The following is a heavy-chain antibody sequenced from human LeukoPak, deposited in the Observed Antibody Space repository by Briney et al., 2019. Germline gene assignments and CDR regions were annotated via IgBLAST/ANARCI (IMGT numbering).Heavy chain of an antibody. CDR3: ASHSPPDWYFDF. V-gene: IGHV4-59*01. CDR2: IYFSGSS. J-gene: IGHJ2*01. D-gene: IGHD1-26*01. CDR1: GASINISY. Sequence: SETLSLTCTVSGASINISYWSWIRQPPGKGLEWIGYIYFSGSSGYNASLKSRVTISLDTSKNQFSLRLGSVTAADTAVYFCASHSPPDWYFDFWGRGTLVTVSS.